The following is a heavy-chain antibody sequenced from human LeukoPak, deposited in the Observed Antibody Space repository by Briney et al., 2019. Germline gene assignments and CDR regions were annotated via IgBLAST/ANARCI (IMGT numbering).Heavy chain of an antibody. J-gene: IGHJ3*02. Sequence: VASVAVSCKASGYTFTSYDINWVRQAAGQGLEWMGWMNPNSGNTDYAQKFQGRVTMTRNTSISTAYMELSSLRSEDTAVYYCARGHYYDSSGSYAFDIWGQGTMVTVSS. D-gene: IGHD3-22*01. CDR3: ARGHYYDSSGSYAFDI. CDR2: MNPNSGNT. CDR1: GYTFTSYD. V-gene: IGHV1-8*01.